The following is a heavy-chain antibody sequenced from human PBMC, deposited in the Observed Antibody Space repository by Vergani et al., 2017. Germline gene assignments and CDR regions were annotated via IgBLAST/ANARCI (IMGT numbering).Heavy chain of an antibody. J-gene: IGHJ3*02. Sequence: QVQLVESGGGVVQPGRSLRLSCAASGFTFSSYGMHWVRQAPGKGLEWVAVIWYDGSNKYYADSVKGRFTISRDNSKNTLYLQMNSLRAEETAVYYCARDFPPYCGGDCYSGNAFDIWGQGTMVTVSS. D-gene: IGHD2-21*01. CDR1: GFTFSSYG. V-gene: IGHV3-33*01. CDR2: IWYDGSNK. CDR3: ARDFPPYCGGDCYSGNAFDI.